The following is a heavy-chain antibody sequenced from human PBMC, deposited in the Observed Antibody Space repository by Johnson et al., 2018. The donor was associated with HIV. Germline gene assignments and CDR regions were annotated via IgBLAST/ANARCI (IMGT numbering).Heavy chain of an antibody. D-gene: IGHD1-1*01. CDR1: GFTFSSYG. V-gene: IGHV3-30*03. Sequence: QVQLVESGGGVVQPGRSLRLSCAASGFTFSSYGMNWVRQAPGKGLEWVAVISYDGSDKYYADSVKGRFTISRDNSKNTLYLQMGSLRAEDMAVYYCARVRETKGPYDAFDIWGQGTMVTVSS. CDR3: ARVRETKGPYDAFDI. J-gene: IGHJ3*02. CDR2: ISYDGSDK.